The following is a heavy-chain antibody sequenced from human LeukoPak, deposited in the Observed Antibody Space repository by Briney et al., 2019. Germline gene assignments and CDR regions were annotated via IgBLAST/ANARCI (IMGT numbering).Heavy chain of an antibody. CDR3: ARGRKQWLVRGAYYFDY. CDR2: INHSGST. CDR1: GGSFSGYY. Sequence: PSETLSLTCAVYGGSFSGYYWSWIRQPPGKGLEWIGEINHSGSTNYNPSLKSRVTISVDTSTNQFSLKLSSVTAADTAVYYCARGRKQWLVRGAYYFDYWGQGTLVTVSS. J-gene: IGHJ4*02. V-gene: IGHV4-34*01. D-gene: IGHD6-19*01.